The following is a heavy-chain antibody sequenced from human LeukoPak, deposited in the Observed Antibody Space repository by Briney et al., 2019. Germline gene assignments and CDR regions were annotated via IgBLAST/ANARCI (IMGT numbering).Heavy chain of an antibody. CDR1: GGSISSYY. CDR2: IYTSGST. CDR3: ARTHDYGDFYYFDY. J-gene: IGHJ4*02. D-gene: IGHD4-17*01. V-gene: IGHV4-4*07. Sequence: SGTLSLTCTVSGGSISSYYWSWIRQPAGKGLEWIGRIYTSGSTNYNPSLKSRVTMSVDTSKNQFSLKLSSVTAADTAVYYCARTHDYGDFYYFDYWGQGTLVTVSS.